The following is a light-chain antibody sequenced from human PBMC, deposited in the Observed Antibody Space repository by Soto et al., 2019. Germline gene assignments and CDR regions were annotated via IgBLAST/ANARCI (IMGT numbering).Light chain of an antibody. CDR2: EAS. V-gene: IGKV1-39*01. CDR3: QQSFSAPF. Sequence: DIQMTQSPSSLSASVGDRVTITCRASQRISSYLNWYQQKPGKAPKLLIYEASSLQIGVPSRFSGSGSGTDFTLTISSLQPEDFAIYYCQQSFSAPFFGGGTKVDIK. J-gene: IGKJ4*01. CDR1: QRISSY.